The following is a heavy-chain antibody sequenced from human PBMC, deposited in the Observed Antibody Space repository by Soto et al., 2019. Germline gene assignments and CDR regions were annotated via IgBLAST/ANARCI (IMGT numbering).Heavy chain of an antibody. CDR2: ILEDGSDK. Sequence: QVQLVESGGGVVQPGRSLRLSCAASGFSFSSYGMHWVRQAPGKGLEWVAVILEDGSDKDYTDAVKGRFTISRDNSKNTVYLEMNSLRAEDTAVYSCARDYDYGDNGLDYWGQGTLVTVSS. CDR1: GFSFSSYG. D-gene: IGHD4-17*01. J-gene: IGHJ4*02. CDR3: ARDYDYGDNGLDY. V-gene: IGHV3-33*01.